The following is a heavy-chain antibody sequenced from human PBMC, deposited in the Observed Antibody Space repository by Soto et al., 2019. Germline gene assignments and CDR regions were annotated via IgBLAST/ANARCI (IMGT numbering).Heavy chain of an antibody. Sequence: LSLTCAVYGGSFSGYYWSWIRQAPGKGLEWVSYISSSGSTIYYADSVKGRFTISRDNAKNSLYLQMNSLRAEDTAVYYCARVSPPFDYWGQGTLVTVSS. CDR3: ARVSPPFDY. CDR2: ISSSGSTI. CDR1: GGSFSGYY. V-gene: IGHV3-11*01. J-gene: IGHJ4*02. D-gene: IGHD3-3*02.